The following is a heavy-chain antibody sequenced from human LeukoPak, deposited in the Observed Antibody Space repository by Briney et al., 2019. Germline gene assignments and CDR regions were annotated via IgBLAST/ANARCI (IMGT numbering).Heavy chain of an antibody. CDR2: ISAYNGNT. CDR3: ARRDYYDSSTPFDY. V-gene: IGHV1-18*01. D-gene: IGHD3-22*01. CDR1: GYTFTSYG. Sequence: ASVKVSCKGSGYTFTSYGISWVRQAPGQGLEWMGWISAYNGNTNYAQKLQGRVTMTTDTSTSTAYMELRSLRSDDTAVYYCARRDYYDSSTPFDYWGQGTLVTVSS. J-gene: IGHJ4*02.